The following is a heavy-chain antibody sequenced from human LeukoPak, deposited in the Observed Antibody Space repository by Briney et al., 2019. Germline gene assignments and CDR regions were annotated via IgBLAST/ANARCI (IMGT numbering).Heavy chain of an antibody. Sequence: NPSETLSLTCTVSGGSISSYYWTWIRQPAGKGLEWIGRIYTSGSTNYNPSLKSRVTMSVDTSKNQFSMQLSSVTAADTAVYYCARGITVRGYYYYFDYWGQGTLVTVSS. J-gene: IGHJ4*02. CDR3: ARGITVRGYYYYFDY. CDR2: IYTSGST. V-gene: IGHV4-4*07. CDR1: GGSISSYY. D-gene: IGHD2/OR15-2a*01.